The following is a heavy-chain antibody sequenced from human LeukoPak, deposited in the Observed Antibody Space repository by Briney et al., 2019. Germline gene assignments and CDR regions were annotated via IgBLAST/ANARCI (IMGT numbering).Heavy chain of an antibody. CDR2: ISGSGGST. V-gene: IGHV3-23*01. CDR3: AKDRPDYGDYAYYFDY. CDR1: GFTFSSYS. D-gene: IGHD4-17*01. Sequence: GGSLRLSCAASGFTFSSYSMNWARQAPGKGLEWVSAISGSGGSTYYADSVKGRFTISRDNSKNTLYLQMNSLRAEDTAVYYCAKDRPDYGDYAYYFDYWGQGTLVTVSS. J-gene: IGHJ4*02.